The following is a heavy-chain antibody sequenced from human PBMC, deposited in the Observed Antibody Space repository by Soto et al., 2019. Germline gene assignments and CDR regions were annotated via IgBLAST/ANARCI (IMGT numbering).Heavy chain of an antibody. Sequence: PGESLKISCKGSGYSFTSYWIGWVRQMPGKGLEWMGIIYPGDSDTRYSPSFQGQVTISADKSISTAYLQWSSLKASDTAMYYCAVSEYSSSSEGPYYYYGMDVWGQGTTVTVSS. J-gene: IGHJ6*02. CDR2: IYPGDSDT. D-gene: IGHD6-6*01. V-gene: IGHV5-51*01. CDR1: GYSFTSYW. CDR3: AVSEYSSSSEGPYYYYGMDV.